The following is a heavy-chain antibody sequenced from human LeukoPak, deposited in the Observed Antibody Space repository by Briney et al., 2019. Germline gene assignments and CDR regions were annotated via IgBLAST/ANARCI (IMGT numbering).Heavy chain of an antibody. Sequence: PSETLSLTCTVSGRSISSGGYYWSWIRQHPGKGLEWIGYIYYSGSTYYNPSLKSRDTISVDTSKNQFSLKLSSVTAADTAGYYCARVAGDYGPGYFQHWGQGTLVTVSS. V-gene: IGHV4-31*03. J-gene: IGHJ1*01. CDR1: GRSISSGGYY. CDR3: ARVAGDYGPGYFQH. D-gene: IGHD4-17*01. CDR2: IYYSGST.